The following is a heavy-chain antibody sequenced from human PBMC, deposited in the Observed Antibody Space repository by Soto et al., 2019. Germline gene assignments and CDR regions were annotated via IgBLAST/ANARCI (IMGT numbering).Heavy chain of an antibody. J-gene: IGHJ5*02. CDR2: ISSSSGTI. CDR3: ARELSSSSWYRWFDP. Sequence: PGGSLRLSCAASGFAFSTYSMNWVRQAPGKGLEWVSYISSSSGTIYYADSVKGRFTISRDNAKNSLYLQMNSLRAEDTAVYYCARELSSSSWYRWFDPWGQGTLVTVSS. CDR1: GFAFSTYS. D-gene: IGHD6-13*01. V-gene: IGHV3-48*01.